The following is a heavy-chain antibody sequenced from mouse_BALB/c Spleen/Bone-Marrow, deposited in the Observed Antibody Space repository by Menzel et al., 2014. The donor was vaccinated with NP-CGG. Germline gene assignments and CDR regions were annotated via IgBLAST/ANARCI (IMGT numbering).Heavy chain of an antibody. CDR1: GFNIKDTY. CDR2: IDPANGNT. Sequence: VQPQQPGAELVKPGASVKLSCTASGFNIKDTYMHWVKQRPEQGLEWIGRIDPANGNTKYDPKFQGKATITADTSSNTTYLQLSSLASEDTAVYYCAGDGAYWGQGTLVTVSA. V-gene: IGHV14-3*02. J-gene: IGHJ3*01. D-gene: IGHD3-3*01. CDR3: AGDGAY.